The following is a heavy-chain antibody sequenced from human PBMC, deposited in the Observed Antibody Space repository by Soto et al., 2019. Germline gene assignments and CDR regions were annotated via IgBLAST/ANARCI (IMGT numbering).Heavy chain of an antibody. Sequence: TVSGGSISSYYWSWIRQPPGKGLEWIGYIYYSGSTNYNPSLKSRVTISVDTSKNQFSLKLSSVTAADTAVYYCARDNGSGSYYNHYYYYGMDVWGQGTTVTVSS. CDR3: ARDNGSGSYYNHYYYYGMDV. CDR1: GGSISSYY. CDR2: IYYSGST. V-gene: IGHV4-59*01. J-gene: IGHJ6*02. D-gene: IGHD3-10*01.